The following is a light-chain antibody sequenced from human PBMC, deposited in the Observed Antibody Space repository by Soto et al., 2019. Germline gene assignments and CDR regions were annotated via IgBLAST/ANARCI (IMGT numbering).Light chain of an antibody. CDR3: QQDYSPLLA. CDR1: QSVSSY. V-gene: IGKV3-11*01. J-gene: IGKJ4*01. CDR2: DAS. Sequence: EIVLTQSPATLSLSPGERATLSCRASQSVSSYLAWYQQKPGQAPRLLIYDASNRATGIPARFSGSGSGTDFTLTISSLEPEDFAVYFCQQDYSPLLAFGAGTRVEIK.